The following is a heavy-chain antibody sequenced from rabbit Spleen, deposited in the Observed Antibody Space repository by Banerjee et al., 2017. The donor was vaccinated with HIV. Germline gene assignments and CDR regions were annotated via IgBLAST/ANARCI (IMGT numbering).Heavy chain of an antibody. CDR3: ARGSAAMTMLITGYYLGL. CDR2: VAAGVSFTS. Sequence: QSLEESGGDLVKPGASLTLTCTASGFSFTYIDYLCWVRQPPGKGPEWIACVAAGVSFTSYYATWAKGRFTISKTSSTTVTLQMTSLIAADTATYFCARGSAAMTMLITGYYLGLWGPGTLVTVS. V-gene: IGHV1S40*01. CDR1: GFSFTYIDY. J-gene: IGHJ4*01. D-gene: IGHD2-1*01.